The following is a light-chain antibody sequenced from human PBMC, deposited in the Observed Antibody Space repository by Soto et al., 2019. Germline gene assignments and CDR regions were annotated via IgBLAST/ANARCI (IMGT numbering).Light chain of an antibody. CDR3: QQYDNLPPDT. J-gene: IGKJ2*01. CDR1: QGIRND. Sequence: DIQMTQSPSSLSASVGDRVTITCRASQGIRNDLGWYQQKPGKAPKRLIYAASSLQSGVPSRFSGSGSGTDFTFTISSLQPEDIATYYCQQYDNLPPDTFGQGTKLEIK. CDR2: AAS. V-gene: IGKV1-17*01.